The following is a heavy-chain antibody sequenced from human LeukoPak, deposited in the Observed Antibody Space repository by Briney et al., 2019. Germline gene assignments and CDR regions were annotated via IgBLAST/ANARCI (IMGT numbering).Heavy chain of an antibody. CDR3: ARSYYDSSGSQYFQH. CDR1: GFTFSSYS. J-gene: IGHJ1*01. V-gene: IGHV3-48*04. D-gene: IGHD3-22*01. CDR2: ISSSSSTI. Sequence: GGSLRLSCAASGFTFSSYSMNWVRQAPGKGLEWVSYISSSSSTIYYADSVKGRFTISRDNAKNSLYLQMNSLRAEDTAVYYCARSYYDSSGSQYFQHWGQGTLVTVSS.